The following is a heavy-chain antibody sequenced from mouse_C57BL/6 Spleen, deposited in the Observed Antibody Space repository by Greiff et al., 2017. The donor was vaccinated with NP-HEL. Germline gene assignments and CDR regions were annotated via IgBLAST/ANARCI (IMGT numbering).Heavy chain of an antibody. CDR1: GYTFTSYW. V-gene: IGHV1-72*01. J-gene: IGHJ1*03. CDR3: ARSFITTVVADWYFDV. Sequence: VQLQQPGAELVKPGASVKLSCKASGYTFTSYWMHWVKQRPGRGLEWIGRIDPNSGGTKYNEKFKSKATLTVDKPSSTAYMQLSSLTSEDSAVYYCARSFITTVVADWYFDVWGTGTTVTVSS. D-gene: IGHD1-1*01. CDR2: IDPNSGGT.